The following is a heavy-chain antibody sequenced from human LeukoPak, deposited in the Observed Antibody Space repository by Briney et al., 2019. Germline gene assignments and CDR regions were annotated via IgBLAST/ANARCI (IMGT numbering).Heavy chain of an antibody. Sequence: GGSLRLSCAASGFTFSSIGMHWVRQAPGKGLEWLAFIRYDGSNKYYADSMKGRLTISRDSSKNTLYLEMNSLRPEDTAMYYCAKGRATAVANWYFGLWGRGTLVTVSS. CDR3: AKGRATAVANWYFGL. CDR2: IRYDGSNK. V-gene: IGHV3-30*02. D-gene: IGHD5-18*01. J-gene: IGHJ2*01. CDR1: GFTFSSIG.